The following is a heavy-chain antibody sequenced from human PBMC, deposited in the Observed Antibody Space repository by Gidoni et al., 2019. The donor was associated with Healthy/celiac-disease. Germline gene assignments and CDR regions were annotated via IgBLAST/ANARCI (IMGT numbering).Heavy chain of an antibody. V-gene: IGHV4-31*03. Sequence: QVQLQESGPGLVKTSQTLSLTCPVSGGSILSGGYSWSWIRKHPGKGLEWIGSIYYRGSTYYNPALKSRVTISVDTSKNQFSLKLSSVTAADTAVYYCASGSGYYGRGFANWFDPWGQGTLVTVSS. CDR2: IYYRGST. CDR3: ASGSGYYGRGFANWFDP. J-gene: IGHJ5*02. CDR1: GGSILSGGYS. D-gene: IGHD3-3*01.